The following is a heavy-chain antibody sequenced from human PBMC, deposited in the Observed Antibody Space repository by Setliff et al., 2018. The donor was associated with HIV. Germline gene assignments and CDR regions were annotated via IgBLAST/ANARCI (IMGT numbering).Heavy chain of an antibody. CDR3: ARAPYSSSWGLDY. Sequence: ASVKVSCKASGYTFINYDINWVRQATGQGLEWMGWMNPNSGNTGYSQKFQGRVTMTRNTSTSTAYMELSSLTSEDTAVYYCARAPYSSSWGLDYWGQGTLVTVSS. V-gene: IGHV1-8*01. J-gene: IGHJ4*02. CDR1: GYTFINYD. CDR2: MNPNSGNT. D-gene: IGHD6-13*01.